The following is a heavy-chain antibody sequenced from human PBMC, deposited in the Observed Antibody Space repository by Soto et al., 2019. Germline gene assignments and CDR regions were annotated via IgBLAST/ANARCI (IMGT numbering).Heavy chain of an antibody. Sequence: QVQLVESGGGVVQPGRSLSLSCAASGFTFSRYGMHWVRQAPGKGLEWVAVIWYDGSNKYYADSVKGRFTISRDNSKNTLYLQMNSLRAEDTAVYYCAREVTMIVGAGYFDLWGRGTLVTVSS. J-gene: IGHJ2*01. D-gene: IGHD3-22*01. CDR3: AREVTMIVGAGYFDL. CDR2: IWYDGSNK. CDR1: GFTFSRYG. V-gene: IGHV3-33*01.